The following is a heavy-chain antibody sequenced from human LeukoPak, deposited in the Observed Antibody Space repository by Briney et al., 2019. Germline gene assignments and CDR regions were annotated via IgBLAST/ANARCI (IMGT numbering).Heavy chain of an antibody. CDR2: IWYGGSNK. D-gene: IGHD3-3*01. V-gene: IGHV3-30*02. CDR3: AKSEWGFENAFDI. J-gene: IGHJ3*02. Sequence: PGGSLRLSCAASGFTFSSYGMHWVRQAPGKGLEWVAVIWYGGSNKYYADSVKGRFTISRDNSKNTLYLQMNSLRAEDTAVYYCAKSEWGFENAFDIWGQGTMVTVSS. CDR1: GFTFSSYG.